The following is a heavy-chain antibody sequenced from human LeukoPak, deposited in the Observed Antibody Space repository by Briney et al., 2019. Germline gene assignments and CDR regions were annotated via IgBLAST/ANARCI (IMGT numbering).Heavy chain of an antibody. D-gene: IGHD2-15*01. Sequence: ASVKVSCKASGYTFTGYYMHWVRQAPGQGLEWMGWINPNSGGTNYAQKFQGRVTMTRDTSISTAYMELSRLRSDDTAVYYCARDKGYFPAPADVWGQGTTVTVSS. CDR3: ARDKGYFPAPADV. CDR1: GYTFTGYY. J-gene: IGHJ6*02. V-gene: IGHV1-2*02. CDR2: INPNSGGT.